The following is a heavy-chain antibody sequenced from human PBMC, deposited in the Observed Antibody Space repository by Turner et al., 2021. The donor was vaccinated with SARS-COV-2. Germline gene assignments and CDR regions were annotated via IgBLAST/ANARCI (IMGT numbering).Heavy chain of an antibody. CDR2: IYYSGST. D-gene: IGHD3-10*01. V-gene: IGHV4-39*01. J-gene: IGHJ6*02. CDR3: ARGRGYYGSGSYYNPYYYGMDV. Sequence: QLQLQESGPGLVKPSETLSLTCTVSGGSISSSSYYWGWIRQPPGKGLEWIGSIYYSGSTYYNPSLKSRVTISVDTSKNQFSLKLSSVTAADTAVYYCARGRGYYGSGSYYNPYYYGMDVWGQGTTVTVSS. CDR1: GGSISSSSYY.